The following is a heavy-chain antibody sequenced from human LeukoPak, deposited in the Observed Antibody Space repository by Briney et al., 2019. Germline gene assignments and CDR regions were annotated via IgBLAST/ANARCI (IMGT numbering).Heavy chain of an antibody. CDR2: ICYSGSA. Sequence: TSETLSLTCTASGGSISSYYRNWIRQPPGKGLEWIGYICYSGSANYNPSLKGRVTISVDTSKNQFSLKLSSVAAADTAVYYCARVGESYYGGRTLDYWGQGTLVTGSS. V-gene: IGHV4-59*01. J-gene: IGHJ4*01. CDR1: GGSISSYY. D-gene: IGHD1-26*01. CDR3: ARVGESYYGGRTLDY.